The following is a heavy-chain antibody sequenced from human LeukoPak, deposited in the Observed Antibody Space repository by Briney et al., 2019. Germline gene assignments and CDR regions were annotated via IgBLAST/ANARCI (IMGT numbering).Heavy chain of an antibody. CDR1: GFTVSSNY. CDR3: ARDIAAAGYFDY. Sequence: GGSLRLSCAASGFTVSSNYMSWVRQAPGKGLEWVSVIYSGWRIYYADCVKGRFTISRDNSKITLYLQMNSLRAEDTAVYYCARDIAAAGYFDYWGQGTLVTVSS. D-gene: IGHD6-13*01. J-gene: IGHJ4*02. V-gene: IGHV3-53*01. CDR2: IYSGWRI.